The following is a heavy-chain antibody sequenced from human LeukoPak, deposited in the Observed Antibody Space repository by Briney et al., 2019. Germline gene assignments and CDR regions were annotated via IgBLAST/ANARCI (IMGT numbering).Heavy chain of an antibody. V-gene: IGHV3-23*01. CDR2: INVAGDHL. Sequence: GGSLRLSCAASGFTFNSYAMSWVRQAPGKGLEWVSTINVAGDHLYYADSVKGRFTISRDNSKGTLFLEVTSLTAEDTAVYYCARESRESKLANYFYDSSGFSNIDYWGQGTLVTVSS. CDR3: ARESRESKLANYFYDSSGFSNIDY. D-gene: IGHD3-22*01. J-gene: IGHJ4*02. CDR1: GFTFNSYA.